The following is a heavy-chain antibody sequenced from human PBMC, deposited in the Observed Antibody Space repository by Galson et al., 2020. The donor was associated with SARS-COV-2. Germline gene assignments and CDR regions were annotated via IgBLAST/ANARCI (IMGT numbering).Heavy chain of an antibody. CDR3: AKLGVGGSG. V-gene: IGHV3-30*02. D-gene: IGHD3-10*01. CDR2: MRSEGSNE. J-gene: IGHJ4*02. CDR1: GFTFSTYG. Sequence: GGSLRLSCAASGFTFSTYGMHWVRQTPGKGPEWVAFMRSEGSNEYYADSVKGRFTISRDNSKNTLFLQMNSLRPEDTAVYYCAKLGVGGSGWGQGTLVTVSS.